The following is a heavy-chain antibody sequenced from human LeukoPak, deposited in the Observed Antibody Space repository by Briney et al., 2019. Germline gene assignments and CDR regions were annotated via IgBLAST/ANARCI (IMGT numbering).Heavy chain of an antibody. CDR1: GFTFSSYE. V-gene: IGHV3-48*03. J-gene: IGHJ6*03. D-gene: IGHD3-3*02. Sequence: RPGGSLRLSCAASGFTFSSYEMNWVRQAPGKGLEWVSYISSSGSTIYYADSVKGRFTISRDNAKNSLYLQMNSLRAEDTAVYYCARVWEETFSMAVSYMDVWGKGTTVTISS. CDR2: ISSSGSTI. CDR3: ARVWEETFSMAVSYMDV.